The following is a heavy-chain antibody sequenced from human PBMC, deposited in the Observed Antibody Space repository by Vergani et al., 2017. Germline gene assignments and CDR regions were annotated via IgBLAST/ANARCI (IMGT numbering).Heavy chain of an antibody. Sequence: QVQLVESGGGVVQPGRSLRLSCAASGFIFSSYGIHWVRQAPGKGLEWVAVTSYDGTNKYYADSVKGRFTISRDNSKNTLYLQMNSLRAEDTAVYYCASFGGWYFDYWGQGTLVTVSS. CDR1: GFIFSSYG. V-gene: IGHV3-30*03. D-gene: IGHD6-19*01. CDR3: ASFGGWYFDY. J-gene: IGHJ4*02. CDR2: TSYDGTNK.